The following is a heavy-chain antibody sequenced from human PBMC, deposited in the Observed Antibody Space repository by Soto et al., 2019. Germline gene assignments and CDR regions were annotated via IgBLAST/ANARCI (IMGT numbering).Heavy chain of an antibody. J-gene: IGHJ4*02. CDR1: GGSISSGGYY. Sequence: SETLSLTCTVSGGSISSGGYYWSWIRQHPGKGLEWIGNIYYSGSTYYNPSLKSRVTISVDTSKKQFPLKLSSVTAADTAVYYCASRKSSPYFDYWGQGTLVTVSS. V-gene: IGHV4-30-4*08. CDR2: IYYSGST. CDR3: ASRKSSPYFDY. D-gene: IGHD3-10*01.